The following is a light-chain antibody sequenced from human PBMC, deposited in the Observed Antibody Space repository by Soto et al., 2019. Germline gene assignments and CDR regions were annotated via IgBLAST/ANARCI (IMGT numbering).Light chain of an antibody. CDR2: GAS. Sequence: EIVMTQSPATLSVSPGERVTLSCRASQSVSSNLAWYQQKPGQSPRLLIYGASTRATGIPARFSGSGSGTEFTLTISSLQSEDFAVYYCQQYIKLWTFGQGTKVDI. CDR3: QQYIKLWT. V-gene: IGKV3-15*01. J-gene: IGKJ1*01. CDR1: QSVSSN.